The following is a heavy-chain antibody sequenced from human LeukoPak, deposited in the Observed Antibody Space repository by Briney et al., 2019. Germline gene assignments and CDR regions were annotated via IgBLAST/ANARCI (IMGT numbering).Heavy chain of an antibody. Sequence: SETLSLTCTVSGGSISSSSHYWGWIRQPPGKGLEWIGSMYYRGSTYHNPSLKSRVTISVDTSKNQFSLKLSSVTAADTAVYYCARDVRVQDEAYYYDSSGYYSVSNYWGQGTLVTVSS. CDR3: ARDVRVQDEAYYYDSSGYYSVSNY. CDR2: MYYRGST. V-gene: IGHV4-39*07. CDR1: GGSISSSSHY. D-gene: IGHD3-22*01. J-gene: IGHJ4*02.